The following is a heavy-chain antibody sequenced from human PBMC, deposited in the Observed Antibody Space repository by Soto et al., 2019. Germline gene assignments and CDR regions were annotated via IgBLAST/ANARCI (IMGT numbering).Heavy chain of an antibody. CDR2: ISSNGGST. CDR1: GFTFSSYA. D-gene: IGHD2-2*01. V-gene: IGHV3-64D*06. Sequence: GGSLRLSCSASGFTFSSYAMHWVRQAPGKGLEYVSAISSNGGSTYYADSVKGRFTISRDNSKNTLYLQMSSLRAEDTAVYYCVKALRETSRTYWYFDLWGRGTLVTVSS. CDR3: VKALRETSRTYWYFDL. J-gene: IGHJ2*01.